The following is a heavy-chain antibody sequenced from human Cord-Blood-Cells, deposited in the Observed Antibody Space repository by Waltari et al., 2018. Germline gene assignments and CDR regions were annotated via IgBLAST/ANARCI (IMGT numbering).Heavy chain of an antibody. V-gene: IGHV1-2*02. D-gene: IGHD6-13*01. Sequence: QVQLVQSGSEVKKPGASVKVSCKASGYTFTGYYMHWVRQDPGQGLEWMGWINPISGGTNYAQKFQGRVTMTRDTSISTAYMGLSRLRSDDTAVYYCARVKAAAGYYYYYYMDVWGKGTTVTVSS. CDR1: GYTFTGYY. CDR3: ARVKAAAGYYYYYYMDV. J-gene: IGHJ6*03. CDR2: INPISGGT.